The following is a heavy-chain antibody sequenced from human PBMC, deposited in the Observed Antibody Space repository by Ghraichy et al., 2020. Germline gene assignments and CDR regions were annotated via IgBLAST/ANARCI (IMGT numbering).Heavy chain of an antibody. CDR1: GGTFSNYA. CDR3: ARDLISAVAGPYKYNWFDP. CDR2: IVPLFVTA. Sequence: SVKVSCKASGGTFSNYAISWVRQAPGQGLEWMGGIVPLFVTANYAQRFRGRVTITADESTSTAYMELSNLRSEDTAVYYCARDLISAVAGPYKYNWFDPWGQGTLVTVSS. J-gene: IGHJ5*02. V-gene: IGHV1-69*13. D-gene: IGHD6-19*01.